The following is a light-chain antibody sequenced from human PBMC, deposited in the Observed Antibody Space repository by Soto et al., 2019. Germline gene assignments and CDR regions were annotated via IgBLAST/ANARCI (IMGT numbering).Light chain of an antibody. CDR2: DNN. J-gene: IGLJ2*01. CDR3: GTWDSFLSGVV. CDR1: SSNIGNNY. Sequence: QSVLTQPLSVSAAPGQKVTISCSGSSSNIGNNYVSWYQQLPGTAPKLLIYDNNKRPSGIPDRFSGSKSGTSATLGITGLQTGDEADYYCGTWDSFLSGVVFGGGTKLTVL. V-gene: IGLV1-51*01.